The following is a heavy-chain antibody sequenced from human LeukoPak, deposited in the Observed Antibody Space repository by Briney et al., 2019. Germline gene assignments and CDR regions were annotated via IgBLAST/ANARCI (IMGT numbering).Heavy chain of an antibody. Sequence: PGGSLRLSCAASGFTFSSYAMSWVRQAPGKGLEWVSAISGSGGSTFYADSVKGRFTVSRDNSKNTLFLRMNSLRAEDTAIYYCAKGFYDSSGYSAEYFQHWGQGTLVTVSS. D-gene: IGHD3-22*01. CDR3: AKGFYDSSGYSAEYFQH. J-gene: IGHJ1*01. V-gene: IGHV3-23*01. CDR2: ISGSGGST. CDR1: GFTFSSYA.